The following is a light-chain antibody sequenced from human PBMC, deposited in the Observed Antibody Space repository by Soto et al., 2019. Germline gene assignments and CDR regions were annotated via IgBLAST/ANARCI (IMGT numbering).Light chain of an antibody. CDR1: QSIRYW. CDR2: QGS. CDR3: QRYNGNSRT. Sequence: DFQMTQSPSTLSASVGDTVTITCRASQSIRYWLAWYQQKPGEASKLLIYQGSSLASGVPSRFRGSGSGTEFTLTDDSLQPDDFATYYCQRYNGNSRTYGQGTKEEIK. V-gene: IGKV1-5*03. J-gene: IGKJ1*01.